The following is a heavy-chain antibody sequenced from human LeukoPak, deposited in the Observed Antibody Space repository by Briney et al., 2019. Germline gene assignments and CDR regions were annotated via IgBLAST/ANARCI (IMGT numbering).Heavy chain of an antibody. CDR2: INPNSGGT. CDR3: ARDNSVEATAWWFDP. V-gene: IGHV1-2*02. D-gene: IGHD1-26*01. J-gene: IGHJ5*02. CDR1: GYTFTGYY. Sequence: ASVKVSCKASGYTFTGYYMHWVRQAPGQGLEWMGWINPNSGGTNYAQKFQGRVTMTRDMSTSTDYMELSSLRSEDTAVYYCARDNSVEATAWWFDPWGQGTLVTVSS.